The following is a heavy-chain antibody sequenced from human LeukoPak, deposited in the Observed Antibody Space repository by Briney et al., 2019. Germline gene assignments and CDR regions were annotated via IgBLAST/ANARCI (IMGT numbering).Heavy chain of an antibody. CDR3: AKGSKFSGTYYFDY. D-gene: IGHD1-26*01. Sequence: GGSLRLSCAASGFTFSDSAMSWVRQAPGKGLEWVSSINGSSGSKFHADSVKGRFTISRDNSKGTLYLQMNSLRAEGTALYYCAKGSKFSGTYYFDYWGQGTLVTVSS. CDR1: GFTFSDSA. CDR2: INGSSGSK. V-gene: IGHV3-23*01. J-gene: IGHJ4*02.